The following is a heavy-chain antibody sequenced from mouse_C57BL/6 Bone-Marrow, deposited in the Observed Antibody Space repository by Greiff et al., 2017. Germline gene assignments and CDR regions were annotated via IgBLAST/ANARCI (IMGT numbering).Heavy chain of an antibody. D-gene: IGHD3-2*01. J-gene: IGHJ4*01. V-gene: IGHV5-6*01. Sequence: EVKLVESGGDLVKPGGSLKLSCAASGFTFSSYGMSWVRQTPDKRLEWVATISSGGSYTYYPDSVKGRFTISRDNAKNTLYLQMSSLKSEDTAMYYCARLDRGYAMDYWGQGTSVTVSS. CDR3: ARLDRGYAMDY. CDR1: GFTFSSYG. CDR2: ISSGGSYT.